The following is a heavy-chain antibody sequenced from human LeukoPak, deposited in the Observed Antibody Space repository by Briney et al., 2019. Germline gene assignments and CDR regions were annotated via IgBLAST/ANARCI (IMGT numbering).Heavy chain of an antibody. Sequence: GGSLRLSCAASGFTFSSYAMSWVRQAPGKGLEWVSGISGSGGSTYYADSVKGRFTISRDNSKNTLYLQMNSLRAEDTAVYYCAKWKTDSSGWSDYWGQGTLVTVSS. V-gene: IGHV3-23*01. D-gene: IGHD6-19*01. CDR2: ISGSGGST. J-gene: IGHJ4*02. CDR1: GFTFSSYA. CDR3: AKWKTDSSGWSDY.